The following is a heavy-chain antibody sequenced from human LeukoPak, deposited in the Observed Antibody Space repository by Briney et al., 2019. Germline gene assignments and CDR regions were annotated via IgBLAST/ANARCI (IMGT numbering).Heavy chain of an antibody. CDR3: ARDLTLGKPDYFDP. J-gene: IGHJ4*02. Sequence: PGGSLRLSCVASGFSFTNYDIHWVRQAPGRGLEWVAVTSLDGSNKLYTDTVRGRFIISRDNSKNTVYLQMDSLRAEDTAVYYCARDLTLGKPDYFDPWGQGTLVTVSS. V-gene: IGHV3-30-3*01. D-gene: IGHD7-27*01. CDR2: TSLDGSNK. CDR1: GFSFTNYD.